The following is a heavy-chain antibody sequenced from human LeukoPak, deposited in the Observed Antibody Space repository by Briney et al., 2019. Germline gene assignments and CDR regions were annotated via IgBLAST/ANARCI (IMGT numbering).Heavy chain of an antibody. CDR1: GYTFTVYY. J-gene: IGHJ5*02. V-gene: IGHV1-2*06. Sequence: ASVKVSCKXSGYTFTVYYMYWVRQAPGQGLEWMGLINPNSGDTDYAQNFQGRVTMTRDTSISTAYMELTNLRSDDTAVYYCARGYCSGGTCYLVENWFDPWGQGTLVTVSS. CDR3: ARGYCSGGTCYLVENWFDP. CDR2: INPNSGDT. D-gene: IGHD2-15*01.